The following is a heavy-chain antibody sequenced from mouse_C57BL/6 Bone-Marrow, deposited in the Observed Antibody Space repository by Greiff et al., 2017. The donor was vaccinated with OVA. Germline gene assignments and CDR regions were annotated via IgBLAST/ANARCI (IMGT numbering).Heavy chain of an antibody. CDR3: ARRMGNLYYFDY. CDR1: GYTFTSYW. D-gene: IGHD2-1*01. Sequence: QVQLQQPGAELVKPGASVKLSCKASGYTFTSYWMHWVKQRPGQGLEWIGMIHPNSGSTNYNEKFKSKATLTVDKSSSTAYLQLSSLTSEDAAVYYCARRMGNLYYFDYWGQGTTLTVSS. CDR2: IHPNSGST. V-gene: IGHV1-64*01. J-gene: IGHJ2*01.